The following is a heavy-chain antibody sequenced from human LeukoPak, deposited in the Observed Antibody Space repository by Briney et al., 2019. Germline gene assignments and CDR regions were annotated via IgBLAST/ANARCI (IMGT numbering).Heavy chain of an antibody. J-gene: IGHJ4*02. Sequence: GGSLRLSCAASGFTFSNHYMNWVRQAPGKGLEWISSISSSSTYIYYADSVKGRFTISRDNSKNTLYLQMNSLRAEDTAVYCCAKYDSSGYLIRWGQGTLVTVSS. CDR1: GFTFSNHY. CDR2: ISSSSTYI. CDR3: AKYDSSGYLIR. D-gene: IGHD3-22*01. V-gene: IGHV3-21*04.